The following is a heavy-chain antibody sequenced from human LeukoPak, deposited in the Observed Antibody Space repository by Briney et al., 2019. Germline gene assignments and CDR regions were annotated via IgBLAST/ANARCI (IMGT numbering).Heavy chain of an antibody. V-gene: IGHV5-51*01. D-gene: IGHD3-22*01. Sequence: GESLKISCKGSGYSSTSYWIGWVRQMPGKGLEWMGIIYPGDSDTRHSPSFQGQVTISADKSVRTAYLQWSSLKASDTAMYYCARPNITSYYDSRGYDAFDVWGQGTMVTVSS. CDR1: GYSSTSYW. J-gene: IGHJ3*01. CDR2: IYPGDSDT. CDR3: ARPNITSYYDSRGYDAFDV.